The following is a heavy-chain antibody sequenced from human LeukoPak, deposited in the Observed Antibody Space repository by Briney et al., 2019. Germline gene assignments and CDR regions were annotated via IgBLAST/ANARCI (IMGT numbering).Heavy chain of an antibody. Sequence: PSETLSLTCAVSGGSISSSNWWSWVRQPPGKGLEWIGEIYHSGSTNYNPSLKSRVTISVDKSKNQFSLKLSSVTAADTAVYYCANSAGAAAATFIPYYFDYWGQGTLVTVSS. V-gene: IGHV4-4*02. J-gene: IGHJ4*02. D-gene: IGHD2-15*01. CDR1: GGSISSSNW. CDR3: ANSAGAAAATFIPYYFDY. CDR2: IYHSGST.